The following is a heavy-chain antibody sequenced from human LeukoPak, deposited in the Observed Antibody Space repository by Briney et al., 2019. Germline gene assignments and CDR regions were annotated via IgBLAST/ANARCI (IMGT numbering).Heavy chain of an antibody. J-gene: IGHJ4*02. CDR3: TTRNYYDSSAHFDN. V-gene: IGHV3-15*01. Sequence: SCKASGYTFTSYGISWVRQAPGKGLEWVGRIKSKTGGGTTDYAAPVKGRFTISRDDSKNMLYLQMNSLKTEDTAVYYCTTRNYYDSSAHFDNWGQGTLVTVSS. D-gene: IGHD3-22*01. CDR1: GYTFTSYG. CDR2: IKSKTGGGTT.